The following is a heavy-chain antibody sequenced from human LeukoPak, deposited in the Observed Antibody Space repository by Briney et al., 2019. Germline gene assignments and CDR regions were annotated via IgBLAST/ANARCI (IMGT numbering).Heavy chain of an antibody. D-gene: IGHD3-22*01. CDR1: GFTFSTYW. Sequence: GGSLRLSCAASGFTFSTYWMTWVRQAPGKGLEWVSSISGSSNYIYYADSVKGRFTISRDNAKNSLFLQLNSLRAEDTAVYYCARECGYYYDSSGYYSLDYWGQGTLVTVSS. J-gene: IGHJ4*02. CDR3: ARECGYYYDSSGYYSLDY. CDR2: ISGSSNYI. V-gene: IGHV3-21*01.